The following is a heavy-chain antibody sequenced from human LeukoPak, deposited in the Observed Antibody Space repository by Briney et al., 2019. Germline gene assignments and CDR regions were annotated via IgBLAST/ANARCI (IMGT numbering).Heavy chain of an antibody. CDR1: GFTFSSYG. J-gene: IGHJ6*04. CDR3: ARDAGYSYGYIYYYYGMDV. V-gene: IGHV3-30*03. Sequence: GRSLRLSCAASGFTFSSYGMHWVRQAPGKGLEWVAVISYDGSNKYYADSVKGRFTISRDNSKNTLYLQMNSLRAEDTAVYYCARDAGYSYGYIYYYYGMDVWGKGTTVTVSS. D-gene: IGHD5-18*01. CDR2: ISYDGSNK.